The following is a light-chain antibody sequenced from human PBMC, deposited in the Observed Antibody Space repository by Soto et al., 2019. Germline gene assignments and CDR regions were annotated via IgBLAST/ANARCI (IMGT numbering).Light chain of an antibody. CDR3: QAYDYSLTASV. V-gene: IGLV1-40*01. CDR2: GNR. Sequence: SVLTPPPSVSGAPGQRVPLSCTGNSSNLGAGYDVHWYQQLPGAAPKLVIFGNRNRPSGVPERFSGSKSGTSASLAITGLQAEDEADYYCQAYDYSLTASVFGGGTKVTVL. J-gene: IGLJ3*02. CDR1: SSNLGAGYD.